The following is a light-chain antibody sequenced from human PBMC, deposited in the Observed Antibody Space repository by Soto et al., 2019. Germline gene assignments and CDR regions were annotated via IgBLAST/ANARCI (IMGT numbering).Light chain of an antibody. CDR2: DAS. V-gene: IGKV1-5*01. CDR1: QTTNTW. CDR3: QQYISYPYT. J-gene: IGKJ2*01. Sequence: DIQMTQFPSTLSASVGDRVTITCRARQTTNTWWAWYQQKPVTAPKLLIYDASSLEGGVPSRLSASGSGTEFTLTIRSLQADDLATYYGQQYISYPYTLGQGTKVEIK.